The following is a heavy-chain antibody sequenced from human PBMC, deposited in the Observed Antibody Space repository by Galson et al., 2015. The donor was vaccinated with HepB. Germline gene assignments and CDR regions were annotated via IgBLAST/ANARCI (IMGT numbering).Heavy chain of an antibody. CDR1: GDSISTYY. CDR3: ARIFYDSSGYYLDY. CDR2: IYYSGST. Sequence: SETLSLTCTVSGDSISTYYWSWIRQPPGKGLEWIGNIYYSGSTNYNPSLKSRVTMSVDTSKNQFSLKLSSVTAADTAVYYCARIFYDSSGYYLDYWGQGTLVTVSS. D-gene: IGHD3-22*01. V-gene: IGHV4-59*01. J-gene: IGHJ4*02.